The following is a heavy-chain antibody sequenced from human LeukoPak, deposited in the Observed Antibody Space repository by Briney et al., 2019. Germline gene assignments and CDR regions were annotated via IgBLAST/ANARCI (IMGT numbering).Heavy chain of an antibody. CDR2: INPNSGGT. CDR1: GYTFTGYY. D-gene: IGHD3-10*01. V-gene: IGHV1-2*02. Sequence: ASVKVSCKASGYTFTGYYMHWVRQAPGQGLEWMGWINPNSGGTNYAQKFQGRVTMTRDTSISTAYMELSRLRSDDTAVYYCARGSGELLAMVGKGAYLAYWGQGTLVTVSS. CDR3: ARGSGELLAMVGKGAYLAY. J-gene: IGHJ4*02.